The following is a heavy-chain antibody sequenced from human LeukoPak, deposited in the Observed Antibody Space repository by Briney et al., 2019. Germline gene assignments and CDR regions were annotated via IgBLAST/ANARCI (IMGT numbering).Heavy chain of an antibody. CDR1: GGSISSYY. J-gene: IGHJ6*02. Sequence: SETLSLTCTVSGGSISSYYCTWIRQPPGKGLEWIGYIYYSGSTNYNPSLKSRVTISVDTSKNQFSLKLSSVTAADTAVYYCARLGGSYSHGMDVWGQGTTVTVSS. D-gene: IGHD1-26*01. CDR3: ARLGGSYSHGMDV. V-gene: IGHV4-59*08. CDR2: IYYSGST.